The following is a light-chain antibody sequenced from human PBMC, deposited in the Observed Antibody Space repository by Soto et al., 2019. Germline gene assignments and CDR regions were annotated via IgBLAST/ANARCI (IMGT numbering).Light chain of an antibody. Sequence: EIVLTQSPASLSLSPGERATVSYRASQSVSSYLAWYQQKPGQAPRLLIYDASNRATGIPARFSGSGSGTDVTLTISSLEPEDFAVYYCQQRSNWLLTFGGGTKVEIK. J-gene: IGKJ4*01. CDR3: QQRSNWLLT. CDR1: QSVSSY. CDR2: DAS. V-gene: IGKV3-11*01.